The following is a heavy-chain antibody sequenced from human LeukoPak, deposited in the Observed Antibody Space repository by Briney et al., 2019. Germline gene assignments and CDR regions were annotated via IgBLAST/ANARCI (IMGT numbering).Heavy chain of an antibody. D-gene: IGHD2/OR15-2a*01. CDR1: GGSISSRNW. CDR3: ARVSTLGSAFDL. J-gene: IGHJ3*01. V-gene: IGHV4-4*02. CDR2: IYHGGTT. Sequence: PSETLSLTCVVSGGSISSRNWWSWVRQSPGKGLEWIADIYHGGTTNYSPSLKRPVTLSIDKSKNQFSLNLPSVTAADTAVYYCARVSTLGSAFDLWGPGTMVTASS.